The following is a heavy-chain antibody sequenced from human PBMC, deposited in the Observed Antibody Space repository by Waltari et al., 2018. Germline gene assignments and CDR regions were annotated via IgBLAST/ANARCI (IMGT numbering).Heavy chain of an antibody. V-gene: IGHV3-23*01. CDR2: IGGSGGNT. J-gene: IGHJ5*02. D-gene: IGHD6-19*01. CDR1: GFTFDVYA. Sequence: EVQLLESGGGLVQPGGSRRLSCKASGFTFDVYAMNWVRQAPGQGVEGVAVIGGSGGNTFYADSVKGRFTISRDNSKNMVYLQMNTLRVEDTATYFCVKDRTTVPGNVNWFDPWGQGTLLTVSS. CDR3: VKDRTTVPGNVNWFDP.